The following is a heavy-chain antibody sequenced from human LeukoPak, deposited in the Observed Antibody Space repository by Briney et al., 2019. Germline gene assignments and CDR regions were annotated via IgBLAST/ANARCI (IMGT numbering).Heavy chain of an antibody. J-gene: IGHJ4*02. CDR3: ASMIREFITEFYY. CDR1: GFTFSSYA. D-gene: IGHD3-10*01. V-gene: IGHV3-23*01. CDR2: IRGSGGIT. Sequence: PGGSLRLSCAAPGFTFSSYAMSWVRQAPGKVLERVSAIRGSGGITYYADSSKGRFTISTDNSKNTLYLQKNSLRAEDTAVYYCASMIREFITEFYYWGQVTLVTVSS.